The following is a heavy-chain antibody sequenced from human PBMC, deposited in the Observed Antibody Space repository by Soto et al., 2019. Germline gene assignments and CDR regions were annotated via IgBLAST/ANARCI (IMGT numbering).Heavy chain of an antibody. CDR1: GFTFSSYG. J-gene: IGHJ4*02. Sequence: GGSLRLSCAASGFTFSSYGMHWVRQAPGKGLEWVAVISYDGSNKYYADSVKGRFTISRDNSKNTLYLQMNSLRAEDTAVYYSAKDLRQLGYSFDYWGQGTLVTVSS. D-gene: IGHD6-6*01. CDR2: ISYDGSNK. CDR3: AKDLRQLGYSFDY. V-gene: IGHV3-30*18.